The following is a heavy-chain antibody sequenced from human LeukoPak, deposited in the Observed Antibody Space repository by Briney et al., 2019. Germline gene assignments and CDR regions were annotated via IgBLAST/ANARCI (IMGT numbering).Heavy chain of an antibody. J-gene: IGHJ5*02. CDR2: IYDSGST. Sequence: SETLSLTCAVSGYSISSGYYWGWIRQPPGKGLEWIGSIYDSGSTYYNPSLKSRVTISVDTSKNQFSLKLSSVTAADTAVYYCARHIPTIVVVPAARFDPWGQGTLVTVSS. D-gene: IGHD2-2*01. CDR1: GYSISSGYY. CDR3: ARHIPTIVVVPAARFDP. V-gene: IGHV4-38-2*01.